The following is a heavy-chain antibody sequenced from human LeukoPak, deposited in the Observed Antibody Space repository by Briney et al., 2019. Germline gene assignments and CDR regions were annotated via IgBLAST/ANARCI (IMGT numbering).Heavy chain of an antibody. CDR3: ARRYSNTWYYFDY. CDR1: GFTFSSYA. CDR2: ISYDGSMK. J-gene: IGHJ4*02. V-gene: IGHV3-30-3*01. D-gene: IGHD6-13*01. Sequence: PGRSLRLSCAASGFTFSSYAMHWVRQAPGKGLEWVAVISYDGSMKYYADSVKGRFTISRDNSKNTLYLQMNSLRVEDTAVYYCARRYSNTWYYFDYWGQGTLVTVSS.